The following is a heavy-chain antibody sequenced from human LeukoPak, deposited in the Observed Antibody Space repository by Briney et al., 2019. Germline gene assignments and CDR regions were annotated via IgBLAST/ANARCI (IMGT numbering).Heavy chain of an antibody. D-gene: IGHD6-19*01. CDR1: GYTFTSYG. CDR3: ARNVGCGAVAGFRPLNWFDP. CDR2: ISAYNGNT. J-gene: IGHJ5*02. V-gene: IGHV1-18*01. Sequence: ASVKVSCKASGYTFTSYGISWVRQAPGQGLEWMGWISAYNGNTNYAQKLQGRVTMTTDTSTSTAYMELRSLRSDDTAVYYCARNVGCGAVAGFRPLNWFDPWGQGTLVTVSS.